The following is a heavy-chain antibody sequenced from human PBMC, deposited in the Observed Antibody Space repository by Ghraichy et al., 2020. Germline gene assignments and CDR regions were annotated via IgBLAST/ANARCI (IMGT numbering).Heavy chain of an antibody. V-gene: IGHV3-23*01. Sequence: GESLNISCEASGFTLSTYGMTWVRQAPGEGLEWVSSISGSGTNTNYADSVKGRFIISRDNSKNTLYLQMNALRADDTAIYYCVKSPDGNSYFDSWGQGILVTVSS. CDR2: ISGSGTNT. CDR3: VKSPDGNSYFDS. CDR1: GFTLSTYG. D-gene: IGHD5-24*01. J-gene: IGHJ4*02.